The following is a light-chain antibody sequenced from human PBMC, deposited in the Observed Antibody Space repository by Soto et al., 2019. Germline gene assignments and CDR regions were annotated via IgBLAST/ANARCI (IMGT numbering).Light chain of an antibody. CDR1: QAISTY. V-gene: IGKV1-27*01. CDR2: AAS. CDR3: QKYDNAPLT. J-gene: IGKJ4*01. Sequence: DIQMTQAPSSLSASVGDRVTITCRARQAISTYLAWYQQKPGKAPKLLISAASTLQAGVPPRFSGSGSGTDFTLTISSLQPEDVTTYYCQKYDNAPLTFGGGTKVDIK.